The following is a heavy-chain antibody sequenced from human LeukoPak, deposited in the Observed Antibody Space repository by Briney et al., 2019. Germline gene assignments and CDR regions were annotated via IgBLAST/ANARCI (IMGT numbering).Heavy chain of an antibody. V-gene: IGHV3-23*01. CDR1: GFTFSSYA. Sequence: PGGSLRLSCAASGFTFSSYAMSWVSQAPGKGLEWVSAISGSGGSTYYADSVKGRFTISRDNSKNTLYLQMNSLRAEDTAVYYCAKHPNYYDSSGFDYWGQGTLVTVSS. D-gene: IGHD3-22*01. CDR2: ISGSGGST. CDR3: AKHPNYYDSSGFDY. J-gene: IGHJ4*02.